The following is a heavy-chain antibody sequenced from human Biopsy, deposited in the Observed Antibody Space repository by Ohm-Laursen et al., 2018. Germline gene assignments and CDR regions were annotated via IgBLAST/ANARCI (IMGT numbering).Heavy chain of an antibody. V-gene: IGHV1-69*04. CDR2: IVPVLGHL. D-gene: IGHD3-3*01. CDR3: AADADGYYTEFDY. CDR1: AGPTSNYA. J-gene: IGHJ4*02. Sequence: SVKASCNASAGPTSNYAFSWVRQAPGQGLEWVGRIVPVLGHLNYAQRFQGRVSITADKSTSYVFMELSRLTSGDQAVYYCAADADGYYTEFDYWGPGTLVTVSS.